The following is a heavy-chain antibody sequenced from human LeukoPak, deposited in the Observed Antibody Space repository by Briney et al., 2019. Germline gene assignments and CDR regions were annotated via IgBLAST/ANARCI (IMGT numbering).Heavy chain of an antibody. Sequence: GGSLRLSCAASGFTFSSYAMSWVRQAPGKGLEWVSAISGSGGSTYYADSVKGRFTISRDNSKNTLYLQMNSLRAEDTAVYYCAKDSSGGYYYVEYFQHWGQGTLVTVSS. CDR2: ISGSGGST. CDR1: GFTFSSYA. CDR3: AKDSSGGYYYVEYFQH. J-gene: IGHJ1*01. D-gene: IGHD3-22*01. V-gene: IGHV3-23*01.